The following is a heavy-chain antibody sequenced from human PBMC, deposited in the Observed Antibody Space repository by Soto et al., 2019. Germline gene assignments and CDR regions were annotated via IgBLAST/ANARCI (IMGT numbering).Heavy chain of an antibody. D-gene: IGHD2-15*01. CDR3: ATLEGYCSGGSCYPPFDYYYGMDV. V-gene: IGHV5-10-1*01. J-gene: IGHJ6*02. Sequence: PGESLKISCKGSGYSFSSYWISWVRQIPGKGLEWMGRIDPSDSYTNYSPSFQGHVTISADKSISTAYLQWSSLKASDTAMYYCATLEGYCSGGSCYPPFDYYYGMDVWGQGTTVTVSS. CDR2: IDPSDSYT. CDR1: GYSFSSYW.